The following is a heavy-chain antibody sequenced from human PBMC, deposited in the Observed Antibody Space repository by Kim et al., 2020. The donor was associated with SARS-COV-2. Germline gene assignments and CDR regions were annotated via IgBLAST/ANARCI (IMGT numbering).Heavy chain of an antibody. D-gene: IGHD6-19*01. CDR1: GGSISSYY. J-gene: IGHJ5*02. V-gene: IGHV4-4*07. CDR3: ARAHSSGWRNWFDP. CDR2: IYTSGST. Sequence: SETLSLTCTVSGGSISSYYWSWIRQPAGKGLEWIGRIYTSGSTNYNPSLKSRVTMSVDTSKNQFSLKLSSVTAADTAVYYCARAHSSGWRNWFDPWGQGTLVTVSS.